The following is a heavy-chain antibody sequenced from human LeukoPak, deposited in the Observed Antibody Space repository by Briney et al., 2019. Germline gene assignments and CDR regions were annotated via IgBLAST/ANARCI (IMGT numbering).Heavy chain of an antibody. CDR3: ARAGEGLHSYSCYI. CDR1: RYSFGNDK. D-gene: IGHD4-11*01. V-gene: IGHV3-74*01. CDR2: IDTDGSGT. J-gene: IGHJ3*02. Sequence: SSSAARYSFGNDKRVDLGDAPGKRKIWVSRIDTDGSGTSCADSVEGRFTISRDNAKNTLCLQMNSLRAEDTAVYYCARAGEGLHSYSCYIWGQGTMVTVSA.